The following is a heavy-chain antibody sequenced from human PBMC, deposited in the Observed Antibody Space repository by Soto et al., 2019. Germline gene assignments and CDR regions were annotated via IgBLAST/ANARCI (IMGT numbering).Heavy chain of an antibody. CDR1: GFTFSSYG. J-gene: IGHJ3*02. D-gene: IGHD5-18*01. CDR3: AKERRGYSYGLDAFDI. V-gene: IGHV3-30*18. Sequence: QVQLVESGGGVVQPGRSLRLSCAASGFTFSSYGMHWVRQAPGKGLEWVAVISYDGSNKYYADSVKGRFTISRDNSKNTLYLQMNSLRAEDTAVYYCAKERRGYSYGLDAFDIWGQGTMVTVSS. CDR2: ISYDGSNK.